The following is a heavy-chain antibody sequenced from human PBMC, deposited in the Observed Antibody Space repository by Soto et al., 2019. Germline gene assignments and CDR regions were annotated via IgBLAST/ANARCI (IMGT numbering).Heavy chain of an antibody. CDR2: ISAYNGNT. Sequence: ASVKVSCKASGYAFTSYGIGWVRQAPGQGLEWMGWISAYNGNTNYAQKLQGRVTMTTDTSTSTAYMELRSLRSDDTAVYYCAGVLNISSGYYGMDVWGQGTTVTVSS. J-gene: IGHJ6*02. V-gene: IGHV1-18*04. CDR1: GYAFTSYG. D-gene: IGHD6-6*01. CDR3: AGVLNISSGYYGMDV.